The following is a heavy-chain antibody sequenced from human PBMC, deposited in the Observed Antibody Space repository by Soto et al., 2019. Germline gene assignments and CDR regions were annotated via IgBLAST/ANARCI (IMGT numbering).Heavy chain of an antibody. CDR3: ARAPHTIYDSSGYYYAH. CDR1: GGTFSSYA. V-gene: IGHV1-3*01. D-gene: IGHD3-22*01. J-gene: IGHJ4*02. Sequence: VASVKVSCKASGGTFSSYAISWVRQAPGQGLEWMGWINAGNGNTKYSQKFQGRVTITRDTSASTAYMELSSLRSEDTAVYYCARAPHTIYDSSGYYYAHWGQGTLVTVSS. CDR2: INAGNGNT.